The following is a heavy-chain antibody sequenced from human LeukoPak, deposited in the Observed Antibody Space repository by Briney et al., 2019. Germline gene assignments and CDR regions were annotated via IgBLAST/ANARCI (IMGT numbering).Heavy chain of an antibody. CDR3: ARDMGKQTGYFDY. CDR1: GYTFTGYY. V-gene: IGHV1-2*04. J-gene: IGHJ4*02. Sequence: GASVKVSCKASGYTFTGYYMHWVRQAPAQGLEWMGWIHPNSGGTNYAQKFQGWVTMTRDTSISTAYMELSRLRSDDTAVYYCARDMGKQTGYFDYWGQGTLVTVSS. CDR2: IHPNSGGT. D-gene: IGHD3-9*01.